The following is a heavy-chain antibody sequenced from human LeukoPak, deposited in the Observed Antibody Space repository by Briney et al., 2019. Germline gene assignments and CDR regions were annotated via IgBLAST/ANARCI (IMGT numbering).Heavy chain of an antibody. CDR2: INPSGGST. CDR1: GYTFTSYY. J-gene: IGHJ6*02. Sequence: GASVKVSCKASGYTFTSYYMHWVRQAPGQGLEWMGIINPSGGSTSYAQKFQGRVTMTRDTSTSTVYMELSSLRSEDTAVYYCASPKTHSSSWYDRSYYYGMDVWGQGTTVTVS. D-gene: IGHD6-13*01. V-gene: IGHV1-46*03. CDR3: ASPKTHSSSWYDRSYYYGMDV.